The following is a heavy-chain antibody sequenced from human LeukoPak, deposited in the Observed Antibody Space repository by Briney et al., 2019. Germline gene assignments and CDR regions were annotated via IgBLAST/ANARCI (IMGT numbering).Heavy chain of an antibody. J-gene: IGHJ4*02. CDR3: TKEAAYRPNSNPNYFDY. CDR2: ITGSGDDA. V-gene: IGHV3-23*01. D-gene: IGHD6-25*01. CDR1: GFTFNNYA. Sequence: GGSLRLSCAASGFTFNNYAMIWVRQAPGKGLEWISAITGSGDDAYHADSVKGRFTISRDNSKNTLYLQMNNLRAEDSALYSCTKEAAYRPNSNPNYFDYWGQGTLVTVSS.